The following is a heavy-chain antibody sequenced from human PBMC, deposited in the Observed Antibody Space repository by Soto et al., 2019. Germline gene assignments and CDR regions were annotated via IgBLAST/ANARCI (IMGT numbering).Heavy chain of an antibody. CDR2: IRSKAYGGTT. CDR1: GFTFGDYA. D-gene: IGHD3-9*01. V-gene: IGHV3-49*03. Sequence: GGSLRLSCTASGFTFGDYAMSWFRQAPGKGPEWVGFIRSKAYGGTTEYAASVKGRFTISRDDSKSIAYLQMNSLKTEDTAVYYCTRNDILTGYYNKHFDYWGQGTLVTVSS. CDR3: TRNDILTGYYNKHFDY. J-gene: IGHJ4*02.